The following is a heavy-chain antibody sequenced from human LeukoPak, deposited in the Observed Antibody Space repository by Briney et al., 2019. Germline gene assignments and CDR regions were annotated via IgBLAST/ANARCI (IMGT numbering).Heavy chain of an antibody. CDR1: GGSFSGYY. CDR3: ARHRVGTLRAFDI. Sequence: SETLSLTCAVYGGSFSGYYWSWIRQPPGKGLEWIGEINHSGSTNYNPSLKSRVTISVDTSKNQFSLKLSSVTAADTAVYYCARHRVGTLRAFDIWGQGTMVTVSS. D-gene: IGHD1-26*01. J-gene: IGHJ3*02. V-gene: IGHV4-34*01. CDR2: INHSGST.